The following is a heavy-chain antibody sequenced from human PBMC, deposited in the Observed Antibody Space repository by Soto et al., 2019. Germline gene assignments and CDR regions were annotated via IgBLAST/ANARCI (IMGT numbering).Heavy chain of an antibody. Sequence: GGSLRLSCAASGFTFSIYAMHWVRQAPGKGLEWVAVISYDGSNKYYADSVKGRFTISRDNSKNTLYLQMNSLRAEDTAVYYCARDHEVIFELDTAMVLNYYYYGMDVWGQGTTVTVSS. CDR3: ARDHEVIFELDTAMVLNYYYYGMDV. D-gene: IGHD5-18*01. CDR1: GFTFSIYA. V-gene: IGHV3-30-3*01. CDR2: ISYDGSNK. J-gene: IGHJ6*02.